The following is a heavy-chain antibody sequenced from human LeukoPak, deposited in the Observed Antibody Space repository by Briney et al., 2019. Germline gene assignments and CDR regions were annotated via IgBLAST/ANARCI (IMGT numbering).Heavy chain of an antibody. CDR1: GGTSSSYA. Sequence: SVKVSCKASGGTSSSYAISWVRQAPGQGLEWMGGIIPIFGTANYAQKFQGRVTITTDESTSTAYMELSSLRSEDTAVYYCAREIAAAKGSPSFGYWGQGTLVTVSS. CDR3: AREIAAAKGSPSFGY. D-gene: IGHD6-13*01. J-gene: IGHJ4*02. CDR2: IIPIFGTA. V-gene: IGHV1-69*05.